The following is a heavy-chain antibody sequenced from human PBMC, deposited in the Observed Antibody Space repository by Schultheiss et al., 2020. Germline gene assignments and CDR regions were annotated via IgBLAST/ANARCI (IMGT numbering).Heavy chain of an antibody. CDR2: IYPGDSRA. CDR3: ARQDGDGLYYFDF. Sequence: GESLKISCQGAGYSFSFYWIAWVRQMPGKGLEWMGIIYPGDSRATYSPSFQGQVTISVDRFITTASLQWSSLKASDTAIYYCARQDGDGLYYFDFWGQGTVVTVSS. V-gene: IGHV5-51*01. J-gene: IGHJ4*02. CDR1: GYSFSFYW.